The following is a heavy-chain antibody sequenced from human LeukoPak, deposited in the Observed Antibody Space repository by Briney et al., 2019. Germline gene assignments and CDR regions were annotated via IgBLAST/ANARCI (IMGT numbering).Heavy chain of an antibody. CDR3: TKLKGWYGAGYFDY. Sequence: PGGSLRLSCAASGFSVISKYMRWVRQPAGKGLEWVSVIYSGGTTFYADSVKGRFTISRDNSKNTLYLQMNSLRPDDTAVYYCTKLKGWYGAGYFDYWGPGILVTVSS. J-gene: IGHJ4*02. V-gene: IGHV3-53*01. CDR2: IYSGGTT. D-gene: IGHD6-19*01. CDR1: GFSVISKY.